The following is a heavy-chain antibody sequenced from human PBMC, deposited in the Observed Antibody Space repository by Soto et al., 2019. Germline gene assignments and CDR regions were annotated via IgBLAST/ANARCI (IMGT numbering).Heavy chain of an antibody. J-gene: IGHJ4*02. CDR3: AKARIMTTVTSGFDY. CDR2: ISYDGSNK. D-gene: IGHD4-4*01. Sequence: QVQLVESGGGVVQPGRSLRLSCAASGFTFSSYGMHWVRQAPGKGLEWVAVISYDGSNKYYADSVKGRFTISRDNSKNTLYLQMNSLRAEDTAVYYCAKARIMTTVTSGFDYWGQGTLVTVSS. CDR1: GFTFSSYG. V-gene: IGHV3-30*18.